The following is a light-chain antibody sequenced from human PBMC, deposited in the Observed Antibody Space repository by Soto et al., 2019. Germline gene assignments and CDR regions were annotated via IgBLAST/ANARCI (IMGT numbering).Light chain of an antibody. CDR3: SSYAGNNNCV. Sequence: QSALTQPPSASGSPGQSVTISCTGTSSDVGVYNYVSWYQQHPGKAPKLMIYEVSKRPSGVPDRFSGSNSGNTASLTVSGLQAEDEADYYFSSYAGNNNCVFGGVTKLTVL. V-gene: IGLV2-8*01. J-gene: IGLJ3*02. CDR2: EVS. CDR1: SSDVGVYNY.